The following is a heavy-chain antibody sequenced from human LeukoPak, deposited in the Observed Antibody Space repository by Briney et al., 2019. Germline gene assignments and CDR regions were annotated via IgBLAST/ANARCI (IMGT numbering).Heavy chain of an antibody. J-gene: IGHJ6*02. CDR3: AKDISSGNVPYYYYGMDV. CDR1: GFTFDDYA. CDR2: ISWNSGSI. V-gene: IGHV3-9*01. Sequence: GRSLRLSCAASGFTFDDYAMHWVRQAPGKGLEWVSGISWNSGSIVYADSVKGRFTISRDNAKNSLYLQMNSLRAEDTALYYCAKDISSGNVPYYYYGMDVWGQGTTVTVSS. D-gene: IGHD3-10*01.